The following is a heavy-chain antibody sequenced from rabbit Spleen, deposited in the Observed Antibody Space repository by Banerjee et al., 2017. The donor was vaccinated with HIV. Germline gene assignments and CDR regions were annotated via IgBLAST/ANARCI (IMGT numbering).Heavy chain of an antibody. J-gene: IGHJ4*01. D-gene: IGHD1-1*01. Sequence: QEQLVESGGDLVKPGASLTLTCTASGVSFSSGYDMCWVRQAPGKGLEWIACIYTGNSKTYYASWAKGRFTISKTSSTTVTLQMTSLTAADTATYFCARDLVAVIGWNFNLWGPGSLVTVS. V-gene: IGHV1S45*01. CDR1: GVSFSSGYD. CDR2: IYTGNSKT. CDR3: ARDLVAVIGWNFNL.